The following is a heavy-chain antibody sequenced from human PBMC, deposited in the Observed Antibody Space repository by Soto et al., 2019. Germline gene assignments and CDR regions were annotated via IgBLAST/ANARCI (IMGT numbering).Heavy chain of an antibody. CDR2: ISSSSSYI. D-gene: IGHD4-17*01. Sequence: EVQLVESGGGLVKPGGSLRLSCAASGFTFSSYGMNWVRQAPGKGLEWVSSISSSSSYIYYADSVKGRFTISRDNAKNSLYLQMNSLRAEDTAVYYCAREGFYGDHPIDYWGQGTLVTVSS. J-gene: IGHJ4*02. V-gene: IGHV3-21*01. CDR3: AREGFYGDHPIDY. CDR1: GFTFSSYG.